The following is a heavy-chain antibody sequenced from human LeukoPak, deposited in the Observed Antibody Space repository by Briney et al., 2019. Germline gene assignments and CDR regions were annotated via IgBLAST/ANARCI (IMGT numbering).Heavy chain of an antibody. Sequence: GGSLRLSCAASGFTFSSYEMNWVRQAPGKGLEWVSYISSSGSTIYYADSVKGRFTISRDNAKKSLYLQMNSLRIEDTALYYCAKDTFGGTGTPMVCDFWGQGTLVTVSS. CDR1: GFTFSSYE. CDR3: AKDTFGGTGTPMVCDF. CDR2: ISSSGSTI. V-gene: IGHV3-48*03. D-gene: IGHD5-18*01. J-gene: IGHJ4*02.